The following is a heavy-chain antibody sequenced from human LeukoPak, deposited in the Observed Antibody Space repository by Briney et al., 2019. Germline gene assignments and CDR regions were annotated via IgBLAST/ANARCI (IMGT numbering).Heavy chain of an antibody. CDR2: IHISGRT. D-gene: IGHD5-18*01. CDR3: ARDRGYGDPFDY. V-gene: IGHV4-4*07. Sequence: SETLSLTCTVSGGSINNNYWNWIRQPAGKGLEWIGRIHISGRTNDNLSLTGRVTMSVDTSKNQFSLNLKSVTAADTAVYYCARDRGYGDPFDYWGQGTLVTVSS. CDR1: GGSINNNY. J-gene: IGHJ4*02.